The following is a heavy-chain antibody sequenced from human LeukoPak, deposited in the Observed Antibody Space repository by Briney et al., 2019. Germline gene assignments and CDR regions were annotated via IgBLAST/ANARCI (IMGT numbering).Heavy chain of an antibody. J-gene: IGHJ4*02. V-gene: IGHV4-34*01. CDR1: GGSFSGYY. CDR3: ARRRMVRGAYFDY. Sequence: SETLSLTCAVYGGSFSGYYWSWIRQPPGKGLEWIGEINHSGSTNYNPSLKSRVTISVDTSKNHFSLKLSSVTAADTAVYYCARRRMVRGAYFDYWGQGTLVTVSS. D-gene: IGHD3-10*01. CDR2: INHSGST.